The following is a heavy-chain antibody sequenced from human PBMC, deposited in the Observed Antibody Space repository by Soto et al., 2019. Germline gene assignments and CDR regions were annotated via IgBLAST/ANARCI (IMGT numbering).Heavy chain of an antibody. D-gene: IGHD1-1*01. Sequence: EASVKVSFKASGGTFSSYAISWVLQAPGQRLEWMGWINAGNGNTKYSQKFQGRVTITRDTSASTAYMELSSLRSEDTAVYYCARETTLIDAFDIWGQGTMVTVSS. J-gene: IGHJ3*02. V-gene: IGHV1-3*01. CDR3: ARETTLIDAFDI. CDR2: INAGNGNT. CDR1: GGTFSSYA.